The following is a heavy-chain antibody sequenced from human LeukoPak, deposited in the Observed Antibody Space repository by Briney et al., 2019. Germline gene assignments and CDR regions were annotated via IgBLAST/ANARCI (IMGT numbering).Heavy chain of an antibody. CDR3: ARDANYYDSSGRPHYYMDV. CDR2: IDSSSSYI. CDR1: GFTFSGHS. J-gene: IGHJ6*03. V-gene: IGHV3-21*01. D-gene: IGHD3-22*01. Sequence: GGSLRLSCAASGFTFSGHSMNWVRQAPGKGLEWVSSIDSSSSYIYYVDSVRGRFTIFRDNAENSLYLLMNSLRAEDTAVYYCARDANYYDSSGRPHYYMDVWGTGTTVTVSS.